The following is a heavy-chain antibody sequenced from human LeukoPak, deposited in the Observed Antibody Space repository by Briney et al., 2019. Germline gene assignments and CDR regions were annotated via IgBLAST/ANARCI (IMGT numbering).Heavy chain of an antibody. Sequence: ASVKVSCKASGYTFTSYGISWVRQAPGQGLEWMGWMNPNSGNTGYAQKFQGRVTVTSNTSISTAYMELSSLRSEDTAVYYCAREGLDYWGQGTLVTVSS. V-gene: IGHV1-8*03. J-gene: IGHJ4*02. D-gene: IGHD2-15*01. CDR3: AREGLDY. CDR2: MNPNSGNT. CDR1: GYTFTSYG.